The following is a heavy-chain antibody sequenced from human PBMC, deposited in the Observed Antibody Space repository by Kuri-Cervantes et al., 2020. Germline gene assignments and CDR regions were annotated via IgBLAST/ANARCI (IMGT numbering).Heavy chain of an antibody. CDR3: ARGSPAFYYFYYMDV. CDR2: ISSSSSYI. V-gene: IGHV3-21*01. J-gene: IGHJ6*03. Sequence: GGSLRLSCAASGFTFSSYSMNWVRQAPGKGLEWVSSISSSSSYIYYADSVKGRFTIFRDNAKNSLYLQMNSLRAEDTAIYYCARGSPAFYYFYYMDVWGKGTTVTVSS. CDR1: GFTFSSYS.